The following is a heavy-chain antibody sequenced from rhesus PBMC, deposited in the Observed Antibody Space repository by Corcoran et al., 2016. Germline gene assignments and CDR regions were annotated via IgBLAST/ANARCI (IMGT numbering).Heavy chain of an antibody. J-gene: IGHJ4*01. CDR1: GFTFSSYD. CDR2: IRYTSKTI. Sequence: EVQLVESGGGLVQPGGSLRLSCAASGFTFSSYDMSCVRQAPGKGLEWVSYIRYTSKTIYYGCSVQGLVTISRDNAKNTLSLQMSSRRAEDTAVYYCTRNTVTFVDYWGQGVLVTVSS. D-gene: IGHD4-23*01. CDR3: TRNTVTFVDY. V-gene: IGHV3-136*01.